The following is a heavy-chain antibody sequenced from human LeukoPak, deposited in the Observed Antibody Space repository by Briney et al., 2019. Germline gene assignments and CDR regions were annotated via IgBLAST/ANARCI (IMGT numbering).Heavy chain of an antibody. D-gene: IGHD3-22*01. CDR3: ARETYYYDSSGYYLVTTGHDLDAFDI. Sequence: GESLKISCKGSGYSFTSYWIGWVRQMPGKGLEWMGIIYPGDSDTRYSPSFQGQVTISADKSISTAYLQWSSLKASDTAMYYCARETYYYDSSGYYLVTTGHDLDAFDIWGQGTMVTVSS. V-gene: IGHV5-51*01. CDR2: IYPGDSDT. J-gene: IGHJ3*02. CDR1: GYSFTSYW.